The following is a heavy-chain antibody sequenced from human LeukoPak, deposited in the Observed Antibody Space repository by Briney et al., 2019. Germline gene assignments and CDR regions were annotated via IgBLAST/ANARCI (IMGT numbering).Heavy chain of an antibody. CDR3: ARQSSGWFFDY. J-gene: IGHJ4*02. D-gene: IGHD6-19*01. V-gene: IGHV3-53*01. Sequence: GGSLRLSCAASGFTVSSNYMSWVREAPGKGLEWVSVIYSGGSTYYADSVKGRFTISRDNSKNTLYLQMNSLRAEDTAVYYCARQSSGWFFDYWGQGTLVTVSS. CDR2: IYSGGST. CDR1: GFTVSSNY.